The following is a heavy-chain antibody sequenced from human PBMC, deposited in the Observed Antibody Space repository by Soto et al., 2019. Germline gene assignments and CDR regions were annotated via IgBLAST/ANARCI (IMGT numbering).Heavy chain of an antibody. CDR1: GVTFSSYG. CDR2: ISYDGSNK. D-gene: IGHD6-13*01. V-gene: IGHV3-30*18. J-gene: IGHJ4*02. Sequence: XGSLRLSCAASGVTFSSYGMHWVRQAPGKGLDWVAVISYDGSNKYYADSVKGRFTISRDNSKNTLYLQMNSLRAEDTAVYYCAKDRQYSSSWLDYWGQGTLVTVSS. CDR3: AKDRQYSSSWLDY.